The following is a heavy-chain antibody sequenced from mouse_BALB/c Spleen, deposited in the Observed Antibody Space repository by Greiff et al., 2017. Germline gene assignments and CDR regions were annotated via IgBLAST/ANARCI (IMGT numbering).Heavy chain of an antibody. CDR3: ARHGDYDVRDFDY. CDR1: GFAFSSYD. D-gene: IGHD2-4*01. CDR2: ISSGGGST. J-gene: IGHJ2*01. V-gene: IGHV5-12-1*01. Sequence: DVKLVESGGGLVKPGGSLKLSCAASGFAFSSYDMSWVRQTPEKRLEWVAYISSGGGSTYYPDTVKGRFTISRDNAKNTLYLQMSSLKSEDTAMYYCARHGDYDVRDFDYWGQGTTLTVSS.